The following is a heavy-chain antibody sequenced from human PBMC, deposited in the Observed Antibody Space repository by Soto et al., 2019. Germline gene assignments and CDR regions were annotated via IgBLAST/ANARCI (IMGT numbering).Heavy chain of an antibody. D-gene: IGHD6-19*01. CDR2: IYPGDSDI. J-gene: IGHJ6*02. V-gene: IGHV5-51*01. CDR1: GYSFTSYC. Sequence: PGESLKISCDGSGYSFTSYCIGLVLQMPGKGLEWMAIIYPGDSDIRYNPSFQGQVTISADKSISTAYLQWSSLKASDTAMYYCARQPSNGQWYVWGQGTTVTVSS. CDR3: ARQPSNGQWYV.